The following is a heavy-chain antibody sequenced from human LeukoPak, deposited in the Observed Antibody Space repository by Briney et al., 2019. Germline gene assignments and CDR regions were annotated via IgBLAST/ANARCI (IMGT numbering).Heavy chain of an antibody. V-gene: IGHV4-59*02. CDR1: GGSVSNYY. D-gene: IGHD3-3*01. CDR2: IYYTET. J-gene: IGHJ5*02. Sequence: SETLSLTCTVSGGSVSNYYWSWIRQSPGKGLEWIGYIYYTETSYNPSLKSRVTISVDTSKNQFSLKLSSVTAADTAVYYCARRARGYDFWSGSDNWFDPWGQGTLVTVSS. CDR3: ARRARGYDFWSGSDNWFDP.